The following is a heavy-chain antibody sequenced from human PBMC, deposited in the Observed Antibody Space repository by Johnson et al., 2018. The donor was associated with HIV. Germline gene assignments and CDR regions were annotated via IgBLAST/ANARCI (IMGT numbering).Heavy chain of an antibody. CDR1: GFTFSSYA. Sequence: QVQLVESGGGVVQPGRSLRLSCAASGFTFSSYAMHWVRRAPGKGLEWVAVISYDGSNKYYADSVKGRFTISRDNSKNTLYLQMNSLRAEDTAVYYCARDIIAVAGYDAFDIWGQGTMVTVSS. V-gene: IGHV3-30-3*01. CDR2: ISYDGSNK. CDR3: ARDIIAVAGYDAFDI. D-gene: IGHD6-19*01. J-gene: IGHJ3*02.